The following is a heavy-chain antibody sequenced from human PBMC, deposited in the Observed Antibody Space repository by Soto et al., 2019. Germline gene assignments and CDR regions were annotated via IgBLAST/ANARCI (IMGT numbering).Heavy chain of an antibody. CDR2: VYYTGST. CDR3: ARSVAVPGAHIDY. CDR1: GGSISGCY. V-gene: IGHV4-59*01. J-gene: IGHJ4*02. Sequence: PSETLSLTCSVSGGSISGCYWSWIRQSPGKGLAWVGYVYYTGSTNYSPTLRSRVSISVDTSKNEFSLRLSSVTAADTAVYFCARSVAVPGAHIDYWGQGTQVTVSS. D-gene: IGHD6-19*01.